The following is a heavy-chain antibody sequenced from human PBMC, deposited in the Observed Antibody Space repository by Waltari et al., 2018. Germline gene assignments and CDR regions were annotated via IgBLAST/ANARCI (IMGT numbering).Heavy chain of an antibody. Sequence: QVQLVQSGAEVKKPGASVKVSCKASGYTFTSYYMHWVRQAPGQGLEWMGIINPSGGSTSYAQKFQGRVTMTRDTSTSTVYMELSSLRSEDTAVYYCARDTPAIAVDPTTPYYFDYWGQGTLVTVSS. D-gene: IGHD6-19*01. V-gene: IGHV1-46*01. CDR3: ARDTPAIAVDPTTPYYFDY. CDR1: GYTFTSYY. CDR2: INPSGGST. J-gene: IGHJ4*02.